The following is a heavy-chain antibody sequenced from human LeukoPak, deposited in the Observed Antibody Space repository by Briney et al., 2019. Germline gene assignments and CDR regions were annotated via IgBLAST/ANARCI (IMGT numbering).Heavy chain of an antibody. CDR3: ARANNVVRAPLFFDY. V-gene: IGHV4-39*01. D-gene: IGHD3-10*01. CDR1: GGSISSSSYY. J-gene: IGHJ4*02. Sequence: TASETLSLTCTVSGGSISSSSYYWGWIRQPPGKGLEWIGSIYYSGSTYYNPSLKSRATISVDTSKNQFSLKLSSVTAADTAVYYCARANNVVRAPLFFDYWGQGTLVTVSS. CDR2: IYYSGST.